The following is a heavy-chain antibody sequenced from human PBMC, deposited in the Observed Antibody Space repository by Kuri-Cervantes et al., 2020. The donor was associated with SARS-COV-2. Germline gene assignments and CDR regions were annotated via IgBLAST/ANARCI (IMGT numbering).Heavy chain of an antibody. D-gene: IGHD2-2*01. V-gene: IGHV4-59*08. CDR2: IYYSGST. CDR3: ARSQHPTSRFYYYSLDI. CDR1: GGSISSYY. J-gene: IGHJ6*02. Sequence: GSLRLSCTVSGGSISSYYWSWIRQPPGKGLEWIGYIYYSGSTNYNPSLKSRVTISVDTSKNQFSLKLSSVTAADTAVYYCARSQHPTSRFYYYSLDIWGQGTTVTVSS.